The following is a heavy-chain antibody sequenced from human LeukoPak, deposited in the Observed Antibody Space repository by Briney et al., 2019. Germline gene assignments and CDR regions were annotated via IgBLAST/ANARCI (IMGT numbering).Heavy chain of an antibody. J-gene: IGHJ4*02. Sequence: GGSLRLSCAPSGFTFSSYAMSWVRQAPGKGLEWVSAISGSGGSTYYADSVKGRFTISRDNSKNTLYLQMNSLRAEDTAVYYCAKGIFWAVVPAAYFDYWGQGTLVTVSS. CDR3: AKGIFWAVVPAAYFDY. V-gene: IGHV3-23*01. D-gene: IGHD2-2*01. CDR1: GFTFSSYA. CDR2: ISGSGGST.